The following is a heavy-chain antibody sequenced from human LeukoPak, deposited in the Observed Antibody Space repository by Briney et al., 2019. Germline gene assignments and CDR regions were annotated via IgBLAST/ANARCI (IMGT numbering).Heavy chain of an antibody. J-gene: IGHJ4*02. V-gene: IGHV4-4*07. CDR1: GGSLNGYF. CDR3: ARSARVEPGTGYYFDS. Sequence: SETLSLTCTVSGGSLNGYFWSWMRPPAGRVLEWNGCILTNGNTAYNPSLNGGATLPMDTSRNQFSLKLRSVSAADTAVYYCARSARVEPGTGYYFDSWGRGTLVTVSS. CDR2: ILTNGNT. D-gene: IGHD2-15*01.